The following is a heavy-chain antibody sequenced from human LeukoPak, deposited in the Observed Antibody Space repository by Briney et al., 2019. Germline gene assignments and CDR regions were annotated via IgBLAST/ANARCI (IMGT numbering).Heavy chain of an antibody. CDR1: GYTFTSYD. V-gene: IGHV1-8*01. CDR2: MNPNSGNT. Sequence: ASVKVSCKASGYTFTSYDINWVRQATGQGLEWMGWMNPNSGNTGYAQKFQGRVTKTRDTSTSTVYMELSSLRSEDTAVYYCARAIRNQLLSDHWGPGTLVTVSS. CDR3: ARAIRNQLLSDH. D-gene: IGHD2-2*01. J-gene: IGHJ4*02.